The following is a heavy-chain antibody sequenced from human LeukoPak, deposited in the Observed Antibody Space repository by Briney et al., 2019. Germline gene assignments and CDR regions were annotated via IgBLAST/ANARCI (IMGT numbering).Heavy chain of an antibody. CDR3: AKGGSYRVQPYFDY. CDR2: ISGSGDRT. J-gene: IGHJ4*02. V-gene: IGHV3-23*01. CDR1: GFTFSSYA. D-gene: IGHD1-1*01. Sequence: GGSLRLSCATSGFTFSSYAISWIRQAPGKGLEWVSTISGSGDRTYYADSVKGRFTVSRANSKNTLYLQMNSLRAEDTAVYYCAKGGSYRVQPYFDYWGQGALVTVSS.